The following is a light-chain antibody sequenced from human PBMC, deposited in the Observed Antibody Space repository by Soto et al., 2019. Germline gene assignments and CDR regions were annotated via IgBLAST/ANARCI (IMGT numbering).Light chain of an antibody. CDR3: QQYGSSPWT. Sequence: IVSTQSPGTLSLSPGERATPPCRAGQSVSSSSLAWYQQKPGQAPRLLIYGASSRTTGIPDRFSGSGSGTDFTLTLSRLEPEDFAVYYCQQYGSSPWTFGQGTKVEIK. J-gene: IGKJ1*01. CDR1: QSVSSSS. V-gene: IGKV3-20*01. CDR2: GAS.